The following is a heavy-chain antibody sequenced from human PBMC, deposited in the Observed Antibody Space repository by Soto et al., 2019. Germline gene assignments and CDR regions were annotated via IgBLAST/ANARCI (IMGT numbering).Heavy chain of an antibody. V-gene: IGHV4-34*01. J-gene: IGHJ6*02. CDR1: GGSFSGYY. CDR2: INHSGST. Sequence: SETLSLTCAVYGGSFSGYYWSWIRQPPGKGLEWIGEINHSGSTNYNPSLKSRVTISVGTSKNQFSLKLSSVTAADTAVYYCARGLPRNYYYYGMDVWGQGTTVTVSS. CDR3: ARGLPRNYYYYGMDV.